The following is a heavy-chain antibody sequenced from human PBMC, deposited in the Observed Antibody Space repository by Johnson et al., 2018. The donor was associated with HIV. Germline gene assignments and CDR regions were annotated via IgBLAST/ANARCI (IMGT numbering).Heavy chain of an antibody. Sequence: IWYDGSNKFYADSVKGRFTISRDKSKKTLNLQMNSLRVDDTAVYYCARAAIGVLPAGAFDIWGRGTMVTVSS. V-gene: IGHV3-30*01. D-gene: IGHD2-2*01. CDR2: IWYDGSNK. CDR3: ARAAIGVLPAGAFDI. J-gene: IGHJ3*02.